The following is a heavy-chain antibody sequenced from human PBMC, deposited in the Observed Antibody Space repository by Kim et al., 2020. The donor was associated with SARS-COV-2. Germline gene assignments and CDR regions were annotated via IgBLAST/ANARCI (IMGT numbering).Heavy chain of an antibody. J-gene: IGHJ2*01. D-gene: IGHD6-13*01. Sequence: GEGRFTISRDNSKHTLYLQMNSLGAGDTAVYYCAKGGFLGSSFDLWGRGTLVTVSS. V-gene: IGHV3-30*02. CDR3: AKGGFLGSSFDL.